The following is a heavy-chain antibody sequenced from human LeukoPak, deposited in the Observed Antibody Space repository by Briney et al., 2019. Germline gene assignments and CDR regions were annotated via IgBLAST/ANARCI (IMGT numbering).Heavy chain of an antibody. V-gene: IGHV1-8*01. CDR2: MNPNSGNT. Sequence: ASVKVSCKASGYTFTSYDINWVRQATGQGLEWIGWMNPNSGNTGYAQKLQGRVTMTTDTSTSTAYMELRSLRSDDTAVYYCARARPAYCSSTSCFARFDPGGREPWSPSPQ. CDR1: GYTFTSYD. CDR3: ARARPAYCSSTSCFARFDP. D-gene: IGHD2-2*01. J-gene: IGHJ5*02.